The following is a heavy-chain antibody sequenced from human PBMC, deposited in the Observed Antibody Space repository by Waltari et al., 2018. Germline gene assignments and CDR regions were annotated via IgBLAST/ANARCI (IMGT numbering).Heavy chain of an antibody. CDR3: ARGPMDPGYCSGGSCTNFDY. V-gene: IGHV4-34*01. J-gene: IGHJ4*02. Sequence: QVQLQQWGAGLLKPSETLSLTCAVYGGSFSGYYWSWIRQPPGKGLEWIGEINHSGSTNYNPSLKSRVTISVDTSKNQFSLKLSSVTAADTAVYYCARGPMDPGYCSGGSCTNFDYWGQGTLVTVSS. CDR1: GGSFSGYY. D-gene: IGHD2-15*01. CDR2: INHSGST.